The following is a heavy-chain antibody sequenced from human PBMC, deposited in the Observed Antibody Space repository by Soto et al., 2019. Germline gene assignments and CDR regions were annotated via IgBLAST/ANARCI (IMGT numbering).Heavy chain of an antibody. CDR2: IYYSGST. J-gene: IGHJ6*03. CDR1: GGSISSSSYY. Sequence: PSETLSLTCTVSGGSISSSSYYWGWIRQPPGKGPEWIASIYYSGSTYYNPSLKSRVTISVDTSKNQFSLKLSSVTAADTAVYYCANGHYDVLGNYYYYMDFWGKGTTVTVSS. D-gene: IGHD3-10*02. CDR3: ANGHYDVLGNYYYYMDF. V-gene: IGHV4-39*01.